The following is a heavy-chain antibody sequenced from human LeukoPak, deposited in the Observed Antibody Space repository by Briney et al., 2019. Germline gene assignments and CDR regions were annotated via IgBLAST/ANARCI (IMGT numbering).Heavy chain of an antibody. J-gene: IGHJ4*02. CDR3: ARGAAGSLNTDY. V-gene: IGHV3-33*01. Sequence: GRSLRLSCAASGFTFSSYGMHWVRQAPGKGLEWVAVIWYDGSNKCYADSVKGRFTISRDNSKNTLYLQMNSLRVEDTAVYYCARGAAGSLNTDYWGQGTLVTVSS. D-gene: IGHD6-13*01. CDR1: GFTFSSYG. CDR2: IWYDGSNK.